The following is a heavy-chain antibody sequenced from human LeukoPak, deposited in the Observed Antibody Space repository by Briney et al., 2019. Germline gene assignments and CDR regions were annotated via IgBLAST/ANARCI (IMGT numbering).Heavy chain of an antibody. CDR2: ISAYNGNT. J-gene: IGHJ3*02. CDR3: ATSTKYMITWGVSWGAFDI. V-gene: IGHV1-18*01. D-gene: IGHD3-16*01. Sequence: ASVKVSCKASGYTFTSYGISWVRQAPGQGLEWMGWISAYNGNTNYAQKLQGRVTMTTDTSTSTAYMELNSLRSDDTAVYYCATSTKYMITWGVSWGAFDIWGQGTVVTVSS. CDR1: GYTFTSYG.